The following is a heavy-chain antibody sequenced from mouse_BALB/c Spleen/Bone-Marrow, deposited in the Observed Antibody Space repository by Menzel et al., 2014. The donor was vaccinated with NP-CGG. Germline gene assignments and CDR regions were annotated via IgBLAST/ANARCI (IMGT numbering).Heavy chain of an antibody. CDR1: GYTFTSYW. CDR2: INPSTGYT. J-gene: IGHJ4*01. Sequence: VQLQESGAELAKPGASVKMSCKASGYTFTSYWMHWVKQRPGQGLEWIGYINPSTGYTEYNQKFKDKATLTADKSSSTAHMQLSSLTSEDSAVYYCARQITTVDYAMDYWGQGTSVTVSS. CDR3: ARQITTVDYAMDY. V-gene: IGHV1-7*01. D-gene: IGHD1-1*01.